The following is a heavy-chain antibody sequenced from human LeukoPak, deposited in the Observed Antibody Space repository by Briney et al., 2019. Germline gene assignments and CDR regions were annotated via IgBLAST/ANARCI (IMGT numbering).Heavy chain of an antibody. V-gene: IGHV4-39*01. CDR2: IYYRGNT. Sequence: SETLSLTCSVSGASINSSDYCWGWIRQPPGKGLEWIGTIYYRGNTYYNPSLKSRVTISVDTSKKQFSLNLTSVTAADTAVYYCARQAAGYPSDPDYWGQGTLVTVSS. D-gene: IGHD6-13*01. CDR3: ARQAAGYPSDPDY. J-gene: IGHJ4*02. CDR1: GASINSSDYC.